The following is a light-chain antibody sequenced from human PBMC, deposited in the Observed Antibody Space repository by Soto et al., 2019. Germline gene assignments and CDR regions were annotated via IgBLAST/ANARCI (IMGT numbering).Light chain of an antibody. V-gene: IGLV2-23*02. CDR1: SSDVGSYNL. Sequence: QSVLTQPASVSGSPGQSITISCTGTSSDVGSYNLVSWYQQHPGKAPKLMIYEVSKRPSGVSNRFSCSKSGNTASLTISGLQDEDEADYYCCSYAGSSTLVFGGGTQLTVL. CDR3: CSYAGSSTLV. J-gene: IGLJ2*01. CDR2: EVS.